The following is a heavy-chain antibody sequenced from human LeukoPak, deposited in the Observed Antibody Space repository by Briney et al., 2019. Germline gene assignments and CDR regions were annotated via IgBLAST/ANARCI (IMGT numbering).Heavy chain of an antibody. D-gene: IGHD3-10*01. Sequence: PSETLSLTCAVSGGSISSSNWWSWVRQPPGKGLEWIGEIYHSGSTNYNPSLKSRVTISVDKSKNQFSLKLSSVTAADTAVYYCARAASGLPPTEYFQHWGQGTLVTVSS. CDR3: ARAASGLPPTEYFQH. CDR2: IYHSGST. J-gene: IGHJ1*01. CDR1: GGSISSSNW. V-gene: IGHV4-4*02.